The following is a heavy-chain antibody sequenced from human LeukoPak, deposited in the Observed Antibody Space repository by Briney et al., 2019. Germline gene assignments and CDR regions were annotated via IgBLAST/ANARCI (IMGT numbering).Heavy chain of an antibody. D-gene: IGHD5-24*01. CDR1: GGTFSSYA. Sequence: GASVKVSCKASGGTFSSYAISWVRQAPGQGLEWMGGIIPIFGTANYAQKFQGRVTITTDESTSTAYMELSSLRPEDTAVYYCARVQMAVDAFDIWGQGTMVTVSS. V-gene: IGHV1-69*05. J-gene: IGHJ3*02. CDR2: IIPIFGTA. CDR3: ARVQMAVDAFDI.